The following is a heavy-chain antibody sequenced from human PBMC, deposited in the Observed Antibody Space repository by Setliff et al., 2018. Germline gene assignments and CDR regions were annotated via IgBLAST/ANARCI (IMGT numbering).Heavy chain of an antibody. Sequence: GESLKISCAVSGFTFNTYSMNWVRQAPGKGLEWVSSISNSGSHTYYADSVKGRFTISRDNAKNSLYLQMNSLRAEDTAVYYCARFYGNYPFDYWGQGILVT. CDR3: ARFYGNYPFDY. J-gene: IGHJ4*02. V-gene: IGHV3-21*01. CDR1: GFTFNTYS. D-gene: IGHD4-17*01. CDR2: ISNSGSHT.